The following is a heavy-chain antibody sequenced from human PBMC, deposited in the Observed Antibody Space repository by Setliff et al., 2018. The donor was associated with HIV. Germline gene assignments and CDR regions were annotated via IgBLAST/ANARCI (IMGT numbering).Heavy chain of an antibody. CDR1: GGSISRGGYY. CDR2: IYDSGST. V-gene: IGHV4-31*01. D-gene: IGHD2-15*01. J-gene: IGHJ6*03. Sequence: PSETLSLTCNVSGGSISRGGYYWSWIRQHPGKGLEWIGYIYDSGSTYYNPSLKSLGTISVDTSKNQFSLKLSAVTAADTAVYYCARARGGCSGGSCPAHHYYYYMDVWGKGTTVTVSS. CDR3: ARARGGCSGGSCPAHHYYYYMDV.